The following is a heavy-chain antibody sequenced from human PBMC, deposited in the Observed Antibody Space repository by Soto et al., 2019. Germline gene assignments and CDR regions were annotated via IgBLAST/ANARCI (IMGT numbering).Heavy chain of an antibody. CDR3: ARVSPAVAATNAFDI. Sequence: GASVKVSCKASGYTFTGYYMHWVRQAPGQGLEWMGWINPNSGGTNYAQKFQGRVTMTRDTSISTAYMELSRLRSDDTAVYYCARVSPAVAATNAFDIWGQGTMVTVSS. V-gene: IGHV1-2*02. CDR1: GYTFTGYY. CDR2: INPNSGGT. D-gene: IGHD6-19*01. J-gene: IGHJ3*02.